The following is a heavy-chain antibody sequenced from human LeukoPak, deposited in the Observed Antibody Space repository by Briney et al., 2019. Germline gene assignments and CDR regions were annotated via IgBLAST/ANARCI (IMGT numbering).Heavy chain of an antibody. D-gene: IGHD6-6*01. CDR1: GGTFSRYA. J-gene: IGHJ6*03. CDR2: IIPIFGTA. V-gene: IGHV1-69*06. Sequence: GASVKVSCKASGGTFSRYAISWVRQAPGQGLEWMGGIIPIFGTANYAQKFQGRVTITADKSTTTAYMELSSLRSEDTAVYYCARVSSSWPVNYYYYMDVWGKGTTVTVSS. CDR3: ARVSSSWPVNYYYYMDV.